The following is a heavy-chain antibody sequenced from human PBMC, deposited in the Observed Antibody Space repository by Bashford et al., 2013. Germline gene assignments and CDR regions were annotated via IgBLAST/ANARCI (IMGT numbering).Heavy chain of an antibody. CDR1: GGSISSGGYY. V-gene: IGHV4-31*03. CDR3: AREGDDYGDYGPKYFQH. D-gene: IGHD4-17*01. CDR2: IYYSGST. Sequence: SETLSLTCTVSGGSISSGGYYWSWIRQHPGKGLEWIGYIYYSGSTYYNPSLKSRVTISVDTSKNQFSLKLSSVTAADTAVYYCAREGDDYGDYGPKYFQHWGQGTLVTVSS. J-gene: IGHJ1*01.